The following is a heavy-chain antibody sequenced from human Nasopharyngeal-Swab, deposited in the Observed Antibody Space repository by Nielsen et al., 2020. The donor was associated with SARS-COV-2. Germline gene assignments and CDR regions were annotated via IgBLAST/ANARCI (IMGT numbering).Heavy chain of an antibody. J-gene: IGHJ4*02. D-gene: IGHD1-14*01. CDR3: AKKGGTGVDRQLDY. CDR2: ISFDGSTI. CDR1: GFTFSSSW. Sequence: GESLKISCAGSGFTFSSSWLHWVRQAPGKGLEWVAVISFDGSTIYYEDSVKGRFTISRDNSKNTCNLQMNSLRVEDTAIYYCAKKGGTGVDRQLDYWGQGTLVTVSS. V-gene: IGHV3-30*18.